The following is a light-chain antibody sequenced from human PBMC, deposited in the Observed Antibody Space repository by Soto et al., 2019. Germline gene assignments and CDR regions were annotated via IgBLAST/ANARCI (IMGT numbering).Light chain of an antibody. Sequence: SPLTQPASVSGSPCQSIPISCTSTSSDVGSYNLVSWYHQHPSKAPRLMNYEGSKRASGVSNRFSGYKSGNTASLTISGLQAEDEADYYCCSYAGSSTFVYVFGTGTKVPV. V-gene: IGLV2-23*03. CDR3: CSYAGSSTFVYV. CDR1: SSDVGSYNL. J-gene: IGLJ1*01. CDR2: EGS.